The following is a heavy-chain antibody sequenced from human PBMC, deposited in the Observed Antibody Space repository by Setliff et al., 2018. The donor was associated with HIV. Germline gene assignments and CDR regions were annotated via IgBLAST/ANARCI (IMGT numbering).Heavy chain of an antibody. CDR3: AKRVVTHYMDV. CDR2: IYDDGKT. J-gene: IGHJ6*03. V-gene: IGHV3-53*01. Sequence: GGSLRLSCAASGFTVSGTYMRWVRQAPGKGLEWVAVIYDDGKTYYGDSVKGRFTVSRDNSKNTLYLQMNSLRSEDTAVYYCAKRVVTHYMDVWGKGTTVTVSS. CDR1: GFTVSGTY. D-gene: IGHD3-10*01.